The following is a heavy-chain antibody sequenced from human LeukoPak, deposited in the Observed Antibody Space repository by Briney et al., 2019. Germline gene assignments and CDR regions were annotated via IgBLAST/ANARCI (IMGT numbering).Heavy chain of an antibody. D-gene: IGHD2-8*01. Sequence: AAVKVSCKASGYTFTGYYMHWVRQAPGQGLEGMGWINPNSGGTNYAQKFQGRVTMTRDTSISTAYIELSSLSAGDTAVYYCARVPLYCTNGVCYHGAFDIWGQGTMVTVSS. J-gene: IGHJ3*02. CDR2: INPNSGGT. V-gene: IGHV1-2*02. CDR3: ARVPLYCTNGVCYHGAFDI. CDR1: GYTFTGYY.